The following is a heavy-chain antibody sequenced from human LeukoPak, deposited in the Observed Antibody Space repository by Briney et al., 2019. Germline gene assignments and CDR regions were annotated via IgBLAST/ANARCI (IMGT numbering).Heavy chain of an antibody. V-gene: IGHV3-33*01. Sequence: GRSLRLSCAASGFTFSTYGMHWVRQAPGKGLEWVAVIWYDGSNKYYADSVKGRFIISRDNSKNTLYLQMNSLRAEDTAVYYCARDVYSEDIVGATVFGYWGQGTLVTVSS. CDR2: IWYDGSNK. CDR1: GFTFSTYG. D-gene: IGHD1-26*01. J-gene: IGHJ4*02. CDR3: ARDVYSEDIVGATVFGY.